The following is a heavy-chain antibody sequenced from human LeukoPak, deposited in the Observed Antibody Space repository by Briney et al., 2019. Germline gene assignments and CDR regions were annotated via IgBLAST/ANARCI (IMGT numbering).Heavy chain of an antibody. D-gene: IGHD4-23*01. Sequence: GGSLRLSCAASGFTFSSYAMHWVRQAPGKGLEWVAVISYDGSNNYYADSVKGRFTISRDNAKNSLYLQMNSLRAEDTAVYYCSSGDYGGNFGDYWGQGTLVTVSS. CDR3: SSGDYGGNFGDY. J-gene: IGHJ4*02. V-gene: IGHV3-30-3*01. CDR1: GFTFSSYA. CDR2: ISYDGSNN.